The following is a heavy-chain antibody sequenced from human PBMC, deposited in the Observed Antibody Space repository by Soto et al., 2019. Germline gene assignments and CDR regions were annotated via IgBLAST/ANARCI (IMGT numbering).Heavy chain of an antibody. J-gene: IGHJ4*02. Sequence: PGGSLRLSCAASGFTFSSYAMSWVRQAPGKGLEWVSGINGGGDSTYFADSVRGRFTISRDNSKNTLFLQMNSLGAEDTAVYYCARGWTFDLWGQGTLVTVSS. CDR3: ARGWTFDL. D-gene: IGHD1-1*01. CDR2: INGGGDST. CDR1: GFTFSSYA. V-gene: IGHV3-23*01.